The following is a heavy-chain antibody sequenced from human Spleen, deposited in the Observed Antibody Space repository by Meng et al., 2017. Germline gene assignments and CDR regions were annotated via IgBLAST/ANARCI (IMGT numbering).Heavy chain of an antibody. CDR2: VFYSGST. V-gene: IGHV4-59*01. CDR3: ARSPAGSGATRNDY. D-gene: IGHD4/OR15-4a*01. CDR1: GASISGDY. Sequence: SETLSLTCIVSGASISGDYWSWIRQPPGKGLEWIGYVFYSGSTNYNPSLKSRVTISLDTSKNQFSLKLTSVTAADTAVYYCARSPAGSGATRNDYWGQGTLVTVSS. J-gene: IGHJ4*02.